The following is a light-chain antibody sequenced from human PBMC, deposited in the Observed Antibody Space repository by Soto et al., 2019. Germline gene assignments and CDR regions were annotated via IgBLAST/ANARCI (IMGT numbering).Light chain of an antibody. CDR2: EVS. J-gene: IGLJ1*01. Sequence: QSVLTQPASVSGSPGQSITISCTGTSSDVGNYNYVSWYQQHPAKAPKLMIFEVSNRPSGISSRFSGSKSGNTASLTISGLQAEDEADYYCSSYTSSSNYVFGPGTKVTV. CDR3: SSYTSSSNYV. V-gene: IGLV2-14*01. CDR1: SSDVGNYNY.